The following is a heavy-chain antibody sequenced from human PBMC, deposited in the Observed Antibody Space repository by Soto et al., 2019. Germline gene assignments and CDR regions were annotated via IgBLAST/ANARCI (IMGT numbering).Heavy chain of an antibody. CDR1: GFTLSSYW. CDR3: ARDSLYEYYDFWSGYYFGPAFTPIDY. J-gene: IGHJ4*02. Sequence: HPGGSLRLSCAASGFTLSSYWMHWVRQAPGKGLVWVSRINSDGSSISYADSVKGRFTISRDNAKNTLYLQMNSLRAEDTAVYYCARDSLYEYYDFWSGYYFGPAFTPIDYWGQGTLVTVSS. CDR2: INSDGSSI. D-gene: IGHD3-3*01. V-gene: IGHV3-74*01.